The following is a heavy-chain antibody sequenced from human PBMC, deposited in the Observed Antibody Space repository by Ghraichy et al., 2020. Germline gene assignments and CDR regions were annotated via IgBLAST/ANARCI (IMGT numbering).Heavy chain of an antibody. J-gene: IGHJ4*02. CDR3: ARHRKWELRAFDY. Sequence: SETLSLTCTVSGGSISSSSYYWGWIRQPPGKGLEWIGSIYYSGSTYYNPSLKSRVTISVDTSKNQFSLKLSSVTAADTAVYYCARHRKWELRAFDYWGQGTLVTVSS. CDR2: IYYSGST. D-gene: IGHD1-26*01. V-gene: IGHV4-39*01. CDR1: GGSISSSSYY.